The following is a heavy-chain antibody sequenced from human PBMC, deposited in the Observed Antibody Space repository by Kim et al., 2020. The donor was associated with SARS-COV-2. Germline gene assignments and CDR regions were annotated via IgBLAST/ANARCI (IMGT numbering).Heavy chain of an antibody. D-gene: IGHD4-4*01. J-gene: IGHJ4*02. Sequence: YCADSVRGRFTISRDNDKNSLYRQMNSLRAEDTAVYYCARGPNYSPFDYWGQGTLVTVSS. CDR3: ARGPNYSPFDY. V-gene: IGHV3-48*03.